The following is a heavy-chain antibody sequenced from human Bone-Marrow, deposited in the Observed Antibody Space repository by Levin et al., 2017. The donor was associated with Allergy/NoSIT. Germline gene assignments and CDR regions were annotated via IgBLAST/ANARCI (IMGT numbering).Heavy chain of an antibody. CDR1: GGSISTGGFH. J-gene: IGHJ4*02. D-gene: IGHD5-24*01. Sequence: SQTLSLTCSLSGGSISTGGFHWSWVRQRPGKGLEWIGYIYYSGNTYYNPSLQSRLRISIDTSKNQFSLRLTSVTAADTAVYSCAREDGYVFDYWGQGTLVTVSS. CDR2: IYYSGNT. V-gene: IGHV4-31*03. CDR3: AREDGYVFDY.